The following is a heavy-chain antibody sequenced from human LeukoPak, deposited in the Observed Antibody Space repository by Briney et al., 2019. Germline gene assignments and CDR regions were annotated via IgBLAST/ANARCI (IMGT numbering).Heavy chain of an antibody. V-gene: IGHV4-59*01. CDR3: ARCTLVAGTAQWYFDL. CDR1: GGSISSYY. J-gene: IGHJ2*01. D-gene: IGHD6-19*01. Sequence: PSETLSLTCTVSGGSISSYYWSWIRQPPGKGLEWIGCIYYSGSTNYNPSLKSRVTISADTSKNQFSLKLSSVTAADTAVYYCARCTLVAGTAQWYFDLWGRGTLVTVSS. CDR2: IYYSGST.